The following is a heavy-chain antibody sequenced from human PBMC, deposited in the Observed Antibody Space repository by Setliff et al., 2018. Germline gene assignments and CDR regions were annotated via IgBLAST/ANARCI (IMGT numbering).Heavy chain of an antibody. CDR3: ARVLGYNGYGNYYIYYFMDV. Sequence: SETLSLTCTVSGGSISSYHWSWIRQPPGKGLEWIGSTYSSGSTNYNPSLKSRVTISLDTSKNLFSLNLSSVTAADTAVYYCARVLGYNGYGNYYIYYFMDVWGKGTTVTVSS. CDR2: TYSSGST. V-gene: IGHV4-4*08. CDR1: GGSISSYH. D-gene: IGHD5-12*01. J-gene: IGHJ6*03.